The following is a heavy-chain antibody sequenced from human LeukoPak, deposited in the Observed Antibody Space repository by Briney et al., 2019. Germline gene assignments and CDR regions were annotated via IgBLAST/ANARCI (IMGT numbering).Heavy chain of an antibody. CDR1: GFTFSGSA. Sequence: GGSLRLSCAASGFTFSGSAMHWVRQAPGKGLEWVSFTSYDGSNKYYADSVKGRFTISRDNSKNTLDLQMNSLRTEDSAMYYCARGDDSSGYFYSYFDYWGQGTLVTVSS. CDR2: TSYDGSNK. J-gene: IGHJ4*02. D-gene: IGHD3-22*01. CDR3: ARGDDSSGYFYSYFDY. V-gene: IGHV3-30-3*01.